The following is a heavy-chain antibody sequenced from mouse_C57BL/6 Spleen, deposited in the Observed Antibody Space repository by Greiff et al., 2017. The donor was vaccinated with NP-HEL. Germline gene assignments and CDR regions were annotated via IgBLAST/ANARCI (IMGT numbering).Heavy chain of an antibody. CDR1: GYTFTDYN. D-gene: IGHD2-5*01. CDR2: INPNNGGT. V-gene: IGHV1-22*01. J-gene: IGHJ4*01. CDR3: ARSAYYSNLKDY. Sequence: EVQLVESGPELVKPGASVKMSCKASGYTFTDYNMHWVKQSHGKSLEWIGYINPNNGGTSYNQKFKGKATLTVNKSSSTAYMELRSLTSEDSAVYYCARSAYYSNLKDYWGQGTSVTVSS.